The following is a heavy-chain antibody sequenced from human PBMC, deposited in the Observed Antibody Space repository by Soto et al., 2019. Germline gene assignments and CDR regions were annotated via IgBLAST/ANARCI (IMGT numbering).Heavy chain of an antibody. Sequence: ASVKVSCKASGYNFTNYGISWVRQAPGQGLEWMGWISGHNGNTNYAQKIQGRVTMTTDTSTSTAYMELGSLRSDDTAVYYCARDYYCSVGPLSPFFYWGQGTLVTVSS. CDR1: GYNFTNYG. CDR3: ARDYYCSVGPLSPFFY. CDR2: ISGHNGNT. D-gene: IGHD3-10*01. J-gene: IGHJ4*02. V-gene: IGHV1-18*01.